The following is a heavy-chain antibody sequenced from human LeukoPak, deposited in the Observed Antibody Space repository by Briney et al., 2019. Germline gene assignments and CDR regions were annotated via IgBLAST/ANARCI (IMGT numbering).Heavy chain of an antibody. D-gene: IGHD1-14*01. CDR3: ARDYAPDAFDI. Sequence: GGSLRLSCEGSGFTFSTYATSWIRQAPGKGLEWVSIISNTGSDTYYADSVKGRFTISRDNSKNTLYLRMSSLRADDTAIYFCARDYAPDAFDIWGPGTMVTVSS. V-gene: IGHV3-23*01. CDR1: GFTFSTYA. CDR2: ISNTGSDT. J-gene: IGHJ3*02.